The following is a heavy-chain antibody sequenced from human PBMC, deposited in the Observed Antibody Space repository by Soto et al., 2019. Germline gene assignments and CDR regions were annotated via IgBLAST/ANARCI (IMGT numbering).Heavy chain of an antibody. V-gene: IGHV1-69*13. CDR2: IIPIFGTA. Sequence: GASVKVSCKASGGTFSSYAISWVRQAPGQGLEWMGGIIPIFGTANYAQKFQGRVTITADESTSTAYMELSSLRSEDTAVYYCARSAAGKMATIQGENRFDPWGQGTLVTVAS. D-gene: IGHD3-16*01. CDR1: GGTFSSYA. J-gene: IGHJ5*02. CDR3: ARSAAGKMATIQGENRFDP.